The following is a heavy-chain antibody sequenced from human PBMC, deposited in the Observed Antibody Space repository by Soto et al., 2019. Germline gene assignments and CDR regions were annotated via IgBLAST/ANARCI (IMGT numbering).Heavy chain of an antibody. CDR3: ARDCSGGSCYPGMDV. Sequence: GGSLILSWAASGFNFNSYTINWVRQAPGKRLEWLSSISSSGYIFSTDSVRGRFTISRDNAKNSVYLQINSLRAEDTAVYFCARDCSGGSCYPGMDVWGQGTTVTVSS. D-gene: IGHD2-15*01. V-gene: IGHV3-21*01. J-gene: IGHJ6*02. CDR2: ISSSGYI. CDR1: GFNFNSYT.